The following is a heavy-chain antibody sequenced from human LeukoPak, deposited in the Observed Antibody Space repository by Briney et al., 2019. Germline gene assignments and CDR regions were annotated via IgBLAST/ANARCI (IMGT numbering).Heavy chain of an antibody. CDR1: GFTFSSYG. Sequence: GGSLRLSCAASGFTFSSYGMHWVRQAPGKGLEWVAFIRYDGSNKYYVDSVKGRFTISRDNAKTTLYLQMNSLRDEDTAVYYCAGDLISGSGSLGYWGQGTLVTVSS. D-gene: IGHD3-10*01. CDR3: AGDLISGSGSLGY. V-gene: IGHV3-30*02. CDR2: IRYDGSNK. J-gene: IGHJ4*02.